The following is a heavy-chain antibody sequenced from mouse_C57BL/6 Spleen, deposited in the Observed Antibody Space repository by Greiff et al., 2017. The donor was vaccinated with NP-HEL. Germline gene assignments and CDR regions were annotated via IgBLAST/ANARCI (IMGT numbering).Heavy chain of an antibody. D-gene: IGHD2-4*01. CDR3: ARSIYYDYDEGDYFDY. V-gene: IGHV1-81*01. Sequence: VQLQQSGAELARPGASVKLSCKASGYTFTSYGISWVKQRTGQGLEWIGEIYPRSGNTYYNEKFKGKATLTADKSSSTAYMELRSLTSEDSAVYFCARSIYYDYDEGDYFDYWGQGTTLTVSS. J-gene: IGHJ2*01. CDR2: IYPRSGNT. CDR1: GYTFTSYG.